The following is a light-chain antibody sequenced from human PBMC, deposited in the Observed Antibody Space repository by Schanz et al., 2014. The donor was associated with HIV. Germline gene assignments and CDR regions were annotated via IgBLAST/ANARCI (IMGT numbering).Light chain of an antibody. J-gene: IGLJ3*02. CDR2: SNS. Sequence: QSVLTQPPSASGTPGQRVTISCSGSSSNIGSNSVYWYQHLPGTAPKFLIYSNSQRPSGVPDRFSGSKSGTSASLAISGLQSEDEADYYCATWDDSLNAWVFGGGTKLTVL. CDR3: ATWDDSLNAWV. V-gene: IGLV1-44*01. CDR1: SSNIGSNS.